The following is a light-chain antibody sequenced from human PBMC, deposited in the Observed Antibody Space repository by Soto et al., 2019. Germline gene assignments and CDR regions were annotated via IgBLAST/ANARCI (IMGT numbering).Light chain of an antibody. V-gene: IGLV1-44*01. CDR1: SFNIGSNT. J-gene: IGLJ3*02. CDR2: SNN. Sequence: QSALTQPPSASGTPGQRVTISCSGSSFNIGSNTVNWYQQLPGTAPKLLIYSNNQRPSGVPDRVSGSKSGTSASLAISGLQSEDEADYYCAAWDDSLNGGVFGGGTKLTVL. CDR3: AAWDDSLNGGV.